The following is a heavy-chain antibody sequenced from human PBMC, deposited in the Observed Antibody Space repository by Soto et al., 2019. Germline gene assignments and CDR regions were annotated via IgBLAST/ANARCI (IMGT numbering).Heavy chain of an antibody. Sequence: QPXGALHLSCAASRFTFRNYGMSWVRQGPGKGLEWVSGISPTGEQRFYVDSVKGRFFISRDNSQNTLSLEMSNLRADDTAVYYCAKRYGSGSYRDFNSYYGMDIWGQGTSVTVS. CDR1: RFTFRNYG. CDR3: AKRYGSGSYRDFNSYYGMDI. CDR2: ISPTGEQR. V-gene: IGHV3-23*01. J-gene: IGHJ6*02. D-gene: IGHD3-10*01.